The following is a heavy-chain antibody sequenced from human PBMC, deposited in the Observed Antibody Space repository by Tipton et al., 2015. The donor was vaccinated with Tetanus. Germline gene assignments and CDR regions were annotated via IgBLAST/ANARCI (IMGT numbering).Heavy chain of an antibody. CDR2: INHSGST. V-gene: IGHV4-34*01. Sequence: TLSLTCAVYGGSFSGYYWSWIRQPPGKGLEWIGEINHSGSTNYNPSLKSRVTISVDTSKNQFSLKLSSVTAADTAVYYCATMRDSSGSLGNYYFDYWGQGTLVTVSS. J-gene: IGHJ4*02. D-gene: IGHD3-22*01. CDR1: GGSFSGYY. CDR3: ATMRDSSGSLGNYYFDY.